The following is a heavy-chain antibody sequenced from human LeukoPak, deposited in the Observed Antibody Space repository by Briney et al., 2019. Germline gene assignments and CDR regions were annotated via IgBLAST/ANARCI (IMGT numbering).Heavy chain of an antibody. J-gene: IGHJ5*02. CDR1: GGSFSGYY. Sequence: PSETLSLTCAVYGGSFSGYYWSWIRQPPGKGLEWIGEINHSGSTNYKPSLKSRVTISVDTSKNQFSLKLSSVTAADTAVYYCARGPIVVVPAAIGFDPWGQGTLVTVSS. D-gene: IGHD2-2*01. V-gene: IGHV4-34*01. CDR2: INHSGST. CDR3: ARGPIVVVPAAIGFDP.